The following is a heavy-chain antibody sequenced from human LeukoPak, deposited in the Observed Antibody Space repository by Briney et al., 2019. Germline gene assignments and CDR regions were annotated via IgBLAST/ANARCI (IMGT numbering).Heavy chain of an antibody. CDR2: ISGSGGST. CDR1: GFTFSIYA. Sequence: GGSLRLSCAASGFTFSIYAMSWVRQAPGKGLEWVSAISGSGGSTYYADSVKGRFTISRDNSKNTLYLQMNSLRAEDTAVYYCAKAGRTYYYDSSGYYFDYWGQGTLVTVSS. J-gene: IGHJ4*02. V-gene: IGHV3-23*01. CDR3: AKAGRTYYYDSSGYYFDY. D-gene: IGHD3-22*01.